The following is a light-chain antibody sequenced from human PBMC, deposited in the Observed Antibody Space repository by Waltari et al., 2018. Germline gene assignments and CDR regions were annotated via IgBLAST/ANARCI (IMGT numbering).Light chain of an antibody. CDR1: SSDIGGYSF. J-gene: IGLJ2*01. CDR3: SSYSNTNTPYVVLL. V-gene: IGLV2-14*03. CDR2: DVS. Sequence: QSALTQPASVSGSPGQSITISCTGTSSDIGGYSFVSWYQQHPGKAPKLMIYDVSNRPSGVSDRFSGSKSGNTASLTISVLQAEDEADYYCSSYSNTNTPYVVLLFGGGTKLTVL.